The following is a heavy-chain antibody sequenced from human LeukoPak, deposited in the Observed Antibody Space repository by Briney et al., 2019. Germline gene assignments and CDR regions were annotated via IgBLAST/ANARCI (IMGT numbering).Heavy chain of an antibody. V-gene: IGHV3-30*02. D-gene: IGHD2-15*01. Sequence: GGSLRLSCAASGFIFNTYVMHWVRQAPGKGLEWLAFIRYDGSNKNYADSVKGRFTISRDNTKNSLYLQMNSLRAEDTAVYYCAKEAKRVAATGDYWGQGTLVTVSS. J-gene: IGHJ4*02. CDR1: GFIFNTYV. CDR2: IRYDGSNK. CDR3: AKEAKRVAATGDY.